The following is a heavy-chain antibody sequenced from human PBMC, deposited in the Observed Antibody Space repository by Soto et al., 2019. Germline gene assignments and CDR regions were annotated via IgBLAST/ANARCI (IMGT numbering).Heavy chain of an antibody. Sequence: GESLKISCKGSGYSFTSYWISWVRQMPGKGLEWMGRIDPSDSYTNYSPSFQGHVTISADKSISTAYLQWSSLKASDTAMYYCARRKVISVVSYGMDVWGQGTTVTVSS. D-gene: IGHD3-16*01. CDR3: ARRKVISVVSYGMDV. J-gene: IGHJ6*02. V-gene: IGHV5-10-1*01. CDR1: GYSFTSYW. CDR2: IDPSDSYT.